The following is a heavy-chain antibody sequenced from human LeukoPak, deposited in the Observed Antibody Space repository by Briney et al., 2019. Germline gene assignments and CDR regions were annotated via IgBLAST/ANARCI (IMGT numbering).Heavy chain of an antibody. V-gene: IGHV3-30-3*01. D-gene: IGHD4-17*01. CDR3: PRGMTTVTPFDY. CDR2: ISYDGTSK. Sequence: GGSLRLSCAASGFTFSKYAMHWVRQAPGKGLEWVAVISYDGTSKFYADSVKGRFTIPRDNSKNTLYLQMNSLRAEDTAVYYCPRGMTTVTPFDYWGQGTLVTISS. CDR1: GFTFSKYA. J-gene: IGHJ4*02.